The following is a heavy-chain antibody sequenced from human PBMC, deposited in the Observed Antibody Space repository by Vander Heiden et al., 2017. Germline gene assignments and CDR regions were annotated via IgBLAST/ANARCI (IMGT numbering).Heavy chain of an antibody. Sequence: QVQLQQWGAGLLKPSETLSLTCAVYGGSFSGYYWSWIRQPPGKGLEWIGEINHSGSTNYNPSLKSRVTISVDTSKNQFSLKLSSVTAADTAVYYCARSGSYLYNYWGQGTLVTVSS. D-gene: IGHD1-26*01. CDR2: INHSGST. CDR3: ARSGSYLYNY. CDR1: GGSFSGYY. V-gene: IGHV4-34*01. J-gene: IGHJ4*02.